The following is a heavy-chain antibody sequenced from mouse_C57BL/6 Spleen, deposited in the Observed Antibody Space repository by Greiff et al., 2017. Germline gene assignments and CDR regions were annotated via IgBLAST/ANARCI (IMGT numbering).Heavy chain of an antibody. CDR3: VRQQDGWSYYYAMDY. J-gene: IGHJ4*01. D-gene: IGHD2-3*01. Sequence: EVQRVESGGGLVQPKGSLKLSCAASGFSFNTYAMNWVRQAPGKGLEWVARIRSKSNNYATYYADSVKDRFTISRDDSESMLYLQMNNLKTEDTAMYYCVRQQDGWSYYYAMDYWGQGTSVTVSS. CDR1: GFSFNTYA. V-gene: IGHV10-1*01. CDR2: IRSKSNNYAT.